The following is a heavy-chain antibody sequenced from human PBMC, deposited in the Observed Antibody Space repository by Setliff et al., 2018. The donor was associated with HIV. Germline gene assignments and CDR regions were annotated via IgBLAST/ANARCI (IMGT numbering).Heavy chain of an antibody. Sequence: SETLSLTCTVSGGSISSGAYHWSWIRQHPGKGLEWIGYIYYSGSTYYNPSLKSRVTISVDTSKTQFSLKLSSVTAADTAVYYCARDPGWANPEYFQEWGQGTLVTVSS. CDR1: GGSISSGAYH. J-gene: IGHJ1*01. CDR3: ARDPGWANPEYFQE. D-gene: IGHD2-8*01. V-gene: IGHV4-31*03. CDR2: IYYSGST.